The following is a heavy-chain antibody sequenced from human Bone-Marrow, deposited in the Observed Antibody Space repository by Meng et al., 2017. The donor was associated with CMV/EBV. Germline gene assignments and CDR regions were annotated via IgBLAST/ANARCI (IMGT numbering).Heavy chain of an antibody. CDR2: ISSSSSYI. CDR3: AREAYSGYLTQSDYFDY. J-gene: IGHJ4*02. D-gene: IGHD5-12*01. Sequence: GGSLRLSCAASGFTFSSYSMNWVRQAPGKGLEWVSSISSSSSYIYYADSVKGRFTISRDNAKNSLYLQMNSLRAEDTAVYYCAREAYSGYLTQSDYFDYWGQGNLVTVSS. V-gene: IGHV3-21*01. CDR1: GFTFSSYS.